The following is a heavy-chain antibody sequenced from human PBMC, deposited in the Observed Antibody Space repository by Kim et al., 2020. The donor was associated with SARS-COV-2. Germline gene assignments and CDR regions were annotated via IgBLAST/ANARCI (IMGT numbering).Heavy chain of an antibody. CDR2: ISLSLGTI. Sequence: GGSLRLSCTASGFTFKTYDMSWVRQAPGKGLEWIAYISLSLGTIKYADSLKGRISISIDDAQKSMFLQMNSLRTEDTAMYYCARGGLDLDYYGSRNFDFWGQGTLVTVSS. CDR3: ARGGLDLDYYGSRNFDF. CDR1: GFTFKTYD. D-gene: IGHD3-10*01. J-gene: IGHJ4*02. V-gene: IGHV3-48*03.